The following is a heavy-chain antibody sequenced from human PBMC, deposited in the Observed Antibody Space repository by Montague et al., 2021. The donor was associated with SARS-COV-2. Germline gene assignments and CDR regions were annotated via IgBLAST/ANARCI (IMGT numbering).Heavy chain of an antibody. V-gene: IGHV4-61*02. CDR3: ARAGHYVGSGSDGNAFDV. CDR2: KHSRGSN. J-gene: IGHJ3*01. D-gene: IGHD4-23*01. CDR1: GGSIASGYNY. Sequence: TLSLTCTVSGGSIASGYNYWSWNRQHAGMGLEWIGSKHSRGSNDYNPPLKSRVTISVDLSKNQFSLKLNSVTAADTAVYYCARAGHYVGSGSDGNAFDVWGQGTLVIVSS.